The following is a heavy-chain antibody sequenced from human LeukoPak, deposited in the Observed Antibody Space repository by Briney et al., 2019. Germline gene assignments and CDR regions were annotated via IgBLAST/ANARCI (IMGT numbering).Heavy chain of an antibody. CDR3: AKEGSSGWYCFDY. V-gene: IGHV3-21*01. Sequence: GGSLRLSCAASGFTFDDYAMHWVRQAPGKGLEWVSSISSSSSYIYYADSVKGRFTISRDNAKNSLYLQMNSLRAEDTAVYYCAKEGSSGWYCFDYWGQGTLVTVSS. CDR2: ISSSSSYI. J-gene: IGHJ4*02. D-gene: IGHD6-19*01. CDR1: GFTFDDYA.